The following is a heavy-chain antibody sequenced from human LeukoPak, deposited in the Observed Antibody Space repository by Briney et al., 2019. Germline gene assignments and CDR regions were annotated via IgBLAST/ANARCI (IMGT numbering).Heavy chain of an antibody. J-gene: IGHJ4*02. CDR3: ARDPSGSWLDY. Sequence: ETLSLTCTVSGGSIISYYWSWIRQPPGKGLEWIGYIYYSGSTNYNPSLKSRVTISVDTSKNQFSLKLSSVTAADTAVYYCARDPSGSWLDYWGQGTLVTVSS. CDR2: IYYSGST. V-gene: IGHV4-59*01. CDR1: GGSIISYY. D-gene: IGHD1-26*01.